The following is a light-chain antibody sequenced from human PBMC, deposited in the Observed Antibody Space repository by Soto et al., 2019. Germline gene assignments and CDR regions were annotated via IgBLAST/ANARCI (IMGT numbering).Light chain of an antibody. CDR2: DTS. J-gene: IGKJ1*01. CDR1: HIISGW. Sequence: DFQMTQSPLTLSASVGDRVTITCRASHIISGWLAWYQQKAGKAPKLLIYDTSNLGSGVPPRFSGSGSGAEFTLTINSLQPDDSATYYCQQYSLYPETFGQGTTVEI. CDR3: QQYSLYPET. V-gene: IGKV1-5*01.